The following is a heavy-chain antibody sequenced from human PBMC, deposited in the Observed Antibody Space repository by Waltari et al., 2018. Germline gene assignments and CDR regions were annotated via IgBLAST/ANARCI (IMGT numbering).Heavy chain of an antibody. Sequence: QVQLQQWGAGLLKPSETLSLTCAVYGGSFSGYYWSWIRQPPGKGLEWIGEINHSGSTNYNPSLKSRVTISVDTSKNKLSLKLSSVTAADTAVYYCARGRILTGWFDYWGQGTLVTVSS. V-gene: IGHV4-34*01. CDR3: ARGRILTGWFDY. CDR2: INHSGST. D-gene: IGHD3-9*01. J-gene: IGHJ4*02. CDR1: GGSFSGYY.